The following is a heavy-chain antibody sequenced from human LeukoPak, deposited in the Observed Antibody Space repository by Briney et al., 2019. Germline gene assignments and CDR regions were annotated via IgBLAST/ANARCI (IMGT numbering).Heavy chain of an antibody. V-gene: IGHV3-11*04. CDR3: ARDVGWDSSLVTTTRSDY. D-gene: IGHD2-21*02. CDR2: ISSSGSTI. Sequence: GGSLRLSCAASGFTFSDYYMSWIRQAPGKGLEWVSYISSSGSTIYYADSVKGRFTISRDNAKNSLFLQMNSLRAEDTAVYYCARDVGWDSSLVTTTRSDYWGQGTRVTVSS. J-gene: IGHJ4*02. CDR1: GFTFSDYY.